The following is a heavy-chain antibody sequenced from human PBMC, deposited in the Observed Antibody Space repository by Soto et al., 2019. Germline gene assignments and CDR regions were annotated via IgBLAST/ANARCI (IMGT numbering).Heavy chain of an antibody. CDR1: GGTFSSYS. CDR3: AREGGRHSGGIDY. D-gene: IGHD1-26*01. CDR2: IIPIFGTA. Sequence: QVQLVQSGAEVKKPVSSVKVSCKASGGTFSSYSINWVRQAPGQGLEWMGEIIPIFGTANYAQKFQGRVTITADESTSTAYMELSSLRSEVTAVYFCAREGGRHSGGIDYWGQGTLVTVSS. J-gene: IGHJ4*02. V-gene: IGHV1-69*01.